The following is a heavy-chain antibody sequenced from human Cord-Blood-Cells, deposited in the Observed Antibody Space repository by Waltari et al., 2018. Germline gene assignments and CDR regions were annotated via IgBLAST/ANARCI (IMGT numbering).Heavy chain of an antibody. CDR1: GFTFSSYA. V-gene: IGHV3-23*01. CDR3: AKEDWVTFWYSSSWYWYFDL. J-gene: IGHJ2*01. D-gene: IGHD6-13*01. Sequence: ELQLLASGGGLVQPGGSLRRSCAASGFTFSSYAMSWVRQATGQGLEWVPAISGSGGSTSYADSVKGRFTISRDNPKNTLYLQMNSLRAEDTAVYYCAKEDWVTFWYSSSWYWYFDLWGRGTLVTVSS. CDR2: ISGSGGST.